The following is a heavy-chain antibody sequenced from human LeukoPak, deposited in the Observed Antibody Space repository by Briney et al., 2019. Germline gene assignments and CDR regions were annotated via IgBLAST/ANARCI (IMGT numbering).Heavy chain of an antibody. CDR1: GFTFRKVR. V-gene: IGHV3-15*01. Sequence: GGPLTLPCAPSGFTFRKVRELCLRHAPGKGVEWVGRIKSKTHGGTTHYAAPVNHRFTISRDDSKNTLYLQMNSLKTEDTAVYYCTTDRVIVEKFYYYYGMDVWGQGTTVTVSS. D-gene: IGHD3-22*01. CDR3: TTDRVIVEKFYYYYGMDV. J-gene: IGHJ6*02. CDR2: IKSKTHGGTT.